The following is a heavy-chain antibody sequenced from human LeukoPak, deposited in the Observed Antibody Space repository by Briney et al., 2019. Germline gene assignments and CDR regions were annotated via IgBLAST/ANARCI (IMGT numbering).Heavy chain of an antibody. Sequence: SETLSLTCAVYGGSFSGYYWSWIRQPPGKGLEWIGEINHSGSTNYNPSLKSRVTISVDTSKNQFSLKLSSVTAADTAVYYCARGRYYYDSSGYRDYYYYYMDVWGKGTTVTVSS. V-gene: IGHV4-34*01. D-gene: IGHD3-22*01. J-gene: IGHJ6*03. CDR2: INHSGST. CDR3: ARGRYYYDSSGYRDYYYYYMDV. CDR1: GGSFSGYY.